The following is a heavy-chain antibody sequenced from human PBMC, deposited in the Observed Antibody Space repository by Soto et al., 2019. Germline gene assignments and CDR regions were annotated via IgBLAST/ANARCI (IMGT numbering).Heavy chain of an antibody. D-gene: IGHD6-19*01. V-gene: IGHV3-33*01. J-gene: IGHJ5*02. CDR1: GFSMTDYA. CDR2: IWFAGSRK. CDR3: ARDGLARTYCPGDP. Sequence: QVQLVESGGGVVQPGASLRLSCAASGFSMTDYAMHWVRQPPGGGLEWVAIIWFAGSRKFYGGSVEGRFTVSRDESKNILYLHMDSLRTEDAASYYCARDGLARTYCPGDPWGQGTLVTVSS.